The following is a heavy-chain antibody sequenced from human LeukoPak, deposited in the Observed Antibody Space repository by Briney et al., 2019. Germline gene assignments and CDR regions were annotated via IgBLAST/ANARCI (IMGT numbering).Heavy chain of an antibody. J-gene: IGHJ3*02. Sequence: PGGSLRLSCAASGFTFSSYAMSWVRQAPGKGLEWVSVIYSGGSTYYADSVKGRFTISRDNSKNTLYLQMNSLRAEDTAVYYCARDLSGSYGGAFDIWGQGTMVTVSS. CDR2: IYSGGST. CDR3: ARDLSGSYGGAFDI. V-gene: IGHV3-66*01. D-gene: IGHD1-26*01. CDR1: GFTFSSYA.